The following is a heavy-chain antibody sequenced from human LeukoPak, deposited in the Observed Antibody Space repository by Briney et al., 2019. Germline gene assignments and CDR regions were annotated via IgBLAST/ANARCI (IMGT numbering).Heavy chain of an antibody. CDR2: IYYSGST. CDR3: ARCYCSGGSCTSPGDYYYMDV. J-gene: IGHJ6*03. Sequence: PSETLSLTCTVSGGSISSYYWSWIRQPPGKGLEWIGYIYYSGSTNYNPSLKSRVTISVDTSKNQFSLKLSSVTAADTAVYNCARCYCSGGSCTSPGDYYYMDVWGKGTTVTVSS. D-gene: IGHD2-15*01. CDR1: GGSISSYY. V-gene: IGHV4-59*01.